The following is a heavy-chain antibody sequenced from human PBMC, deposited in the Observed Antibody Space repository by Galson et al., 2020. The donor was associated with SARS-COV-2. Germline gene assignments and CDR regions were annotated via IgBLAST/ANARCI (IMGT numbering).Heavy chain of an antibody. D-gene: IGHD6-6*01. CDR1: GYTFTGYY. V-gene: IGHV1-2*02. J-gene: IGHJ6*02. CDR3: ASEREYSSSLLSGMDV. CDR2: INPNSGGT. Sequence: ASVKVSCKASGYTFTGYYMHWVRQAPGQGLEWMGWINPNSGGTNYAQKFQGRVTMTRDTSISTAYMELSRLRSDDTAVYYCASEREYSSSLLSGMDVWGQGTTVTVSS.